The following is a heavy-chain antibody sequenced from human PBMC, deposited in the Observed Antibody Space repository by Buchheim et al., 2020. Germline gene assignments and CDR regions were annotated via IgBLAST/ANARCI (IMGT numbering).Heavy chain of an antibody. V-gene: IGHV3-48*02. CDR2: IGTGSTI. CDR3: ARDRAAEDYFDY. Sequence: EVQLVESGGGLVQPGGSLRLSCAASGFTFSTFSMNWVRQAPGKGLEWVSYIGTGSTIYYADSVKGGFTISRDNAKNSLYLQMNGLRDDDTAVYYCARDRAAEDYFDYWGQGTL. D-gene: IGHD6-25*01. J-gene: IGHJ4*02. CDR1: GFTFSTFS.